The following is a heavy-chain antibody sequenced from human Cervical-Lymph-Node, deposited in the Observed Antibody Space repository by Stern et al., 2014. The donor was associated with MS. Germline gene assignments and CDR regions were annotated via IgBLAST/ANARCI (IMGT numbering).Heavy chain of an antibody. J-gene: IGHJ4*02. Sequence: EEQLVQSGGGLVQPGRSLRLSCAASGFTFDDYAMHWVRQAPGKGLEWVSGISWNSGSIGYADSVKGRFTISRDNAKNSLYLQMNSLRAEDTALYYCAKDMKPGIAAAGDYWGQGTLVTVSS. CDR1: GFTFDDYA. CDR3: AKDMKPGIAAAGDY. D-gene: IGHD6-13*01. V-gene: IGHV3-9*01. CDR2: ISWNSGSI.